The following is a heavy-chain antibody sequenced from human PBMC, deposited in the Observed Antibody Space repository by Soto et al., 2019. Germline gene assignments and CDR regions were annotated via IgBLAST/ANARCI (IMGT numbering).Heavy chain of an antibody. CDR1: GGSISSSSYY. D-gene: IGHD6-19*01. CDR2: IYYSGST. J-gene: IGHJ4*02. V-gene: IGHV4-39*01. CDR3: ARHPYGEQWFDY. Sequence: PSETLSLTCTVSGGSISSSSYYWGWIRQPPGKGLEWIGSIYYSGSTYYNPSLKSRVTISVDTSNNQFSLKLSSVTAADTAVYYCARHPYGEQWFDYWAQGTLVTVSS.